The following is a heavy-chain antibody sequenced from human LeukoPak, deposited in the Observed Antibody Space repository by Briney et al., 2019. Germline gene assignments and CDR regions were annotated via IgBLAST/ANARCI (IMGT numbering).Heavy chain of an antibody. Sequence: PGGSLRLSCAASGFTFSSYEMNWDRQAPGKGLEGVSYISDRGSTKYYADSVKGRFTISRDNAKNSLYLQMNSLRAEGTAVYYCARDPSYGEEYGMDVWGQGATVTVSS. CDR1: GFTFSSYE. V-gene: IGHV3-48*03. D-gene: IGHD4-17*01. J-gene: IGHJ6*02. CDR2: ISDRGSTK. CDR3: ARDPSYGEEYGMDV.